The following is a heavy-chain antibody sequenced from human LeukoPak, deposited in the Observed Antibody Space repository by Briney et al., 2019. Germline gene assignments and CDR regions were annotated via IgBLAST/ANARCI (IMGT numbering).Heavy chain of an antibody. CDR1: GYTFTGYY. D-gene: IGHD4-17*01. J-gene: IGHJ4*02. V-gene: IGHV1-2*02. CDR2: LHPKSGDS. CDR3: ARGAATVTYFDF. Sequence: ASVKVSCKASGYTFTGYYVHWVRQAPGQGPEWMGWLHPKSGDSNSAQRFQGRVTMTRDTSISTAYMELSRLRSDDTAVYYCARGAATVTYFDFWGQGTLVTVSS.